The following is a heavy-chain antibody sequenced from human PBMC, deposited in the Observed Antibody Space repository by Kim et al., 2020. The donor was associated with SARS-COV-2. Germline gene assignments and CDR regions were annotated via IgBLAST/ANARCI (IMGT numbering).Heavy chain of an antibody. Sequence: AQKFQGRVTITADKSTSTAYMELSSLRSEDTAVYYCARSRYYDSSGYNDYWGQGTLVTVSS. CDR3: ARSRYYDSSGYNDY. D-gene: IGHD3-22*01. V-gene: IGHV1-69*02. J-gene: IGHJ4*02.